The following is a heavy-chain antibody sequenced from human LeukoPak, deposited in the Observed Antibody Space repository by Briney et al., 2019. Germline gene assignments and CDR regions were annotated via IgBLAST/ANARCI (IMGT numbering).Heavy chain of an antibody. CDR2: INPNSGGT. V-gene: IGHV1-2*06. Sequence: GASVKVSCKASGYTFTGYYMHWVRQAPGQGLGWMGRINPNSGGTNYAQKFQGRVTMTRDTSISTAYMELSRLRSDDTAVYYCARDLDGIAVAGTEDYWGQGTLVTVSS. CDR1: GYTFTGYY. CDR3: ARDLDGIAVAGTEDY. D-gene: IGHD6-19*01. J-gene: IGHJ4*02.